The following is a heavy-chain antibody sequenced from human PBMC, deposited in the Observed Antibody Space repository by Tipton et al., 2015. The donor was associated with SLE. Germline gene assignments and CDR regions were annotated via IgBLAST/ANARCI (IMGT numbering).Heavy chain of an antibody. CDR3: ARGLGVVVAVAFDI. D-gene: IGHD2-15*01. CDR2: IYYSGST. Sequence: TLSLTCTVSGGSISSSSYYWGWIRQPPGKGLEWIGYIYYSGSTNYNPSLKSRVTISVDTSKNQFSLKLSAVTAAGTAVYYCARGLGVVVAVAFDIWGQGTMVTVSS. J-gene: IGHJ3*02. V-gene: IGHV4-39*07. CDR1: GGSISSSSYY.